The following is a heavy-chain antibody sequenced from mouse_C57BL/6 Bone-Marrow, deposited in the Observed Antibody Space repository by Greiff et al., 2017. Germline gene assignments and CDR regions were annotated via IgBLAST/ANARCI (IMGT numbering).Heavy chain of an antibody. V-gene: IGHV1-59*01. CDR2: IDPSASYT. CDR1: GYTFTSYW. Sequence: QVQLQQPGAELVRPGTSVKLSCKASGYTFTSYWMHWVKQRPGQGLEWIGVIDPSASYTNSNQKFTGKGTLAVDTSSTTAYMHLSSLTSEDSAVDYCARTYSDYEGFAYWGQGTLLTVSA. CDR3: ARTYSDYEGFAY. D-gene: IGHD2-4*01. J-gene: IGHJ3*01.